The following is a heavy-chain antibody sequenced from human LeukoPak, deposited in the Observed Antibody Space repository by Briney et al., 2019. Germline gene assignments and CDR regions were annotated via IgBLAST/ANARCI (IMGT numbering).Heavy chain of an antibody. Sequence: SETLSLTCTVSGGSISSYYWSWFRQPPGKGLEWIGYIYYSGSTNYNPSLKSRVTISVDTSKNQLSLKLSSVTAADTAVYYCAIGSSGSYYDWYFDLWGRGTLVTVSS. J-gene: IGHJ2*01. CDR3: AIGSSGSYYDWYFDL. CDR2: IYYSGST. D-gene: IGHD1-26*01. V-gene: IGHV4-59*01. CDR1: GGSISSYY.